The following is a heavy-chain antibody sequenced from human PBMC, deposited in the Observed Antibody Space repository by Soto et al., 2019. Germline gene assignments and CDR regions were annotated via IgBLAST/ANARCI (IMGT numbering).Heavy chain of an antibody. V-gene: IGHV3-48*02. Sequence: GGSLRLSCAASGFTFSSYSMNWVRQAPGKGLEWVSYISSSSSTIYYADSVKGRFTISRDNAKNSLYLQMSSLRDEDTAVDYCARDFFDRPFDYWGQGTLVTVSS. J-gene: IGHJ4*02. D-gene: IGHD3-9*01. CDR1: GFTFSSYS. CDR2: ISSSSSTI. CDR3: ARDFFDRPFDY.